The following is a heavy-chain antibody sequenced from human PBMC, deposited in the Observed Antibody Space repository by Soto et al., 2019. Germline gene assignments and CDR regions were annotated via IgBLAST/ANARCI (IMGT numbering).Heavy chain of an antibody. CDR1: GFTFSSYA. V-gene: IGHV3-23*01. J-gene: IGHJ4*02. Sequence: EVPLLESGGGLVQPGGSLRLSCAASGFTFSSYAMSWVRQAPGKGLEWVSAISSRGTNSYYTDSVKGRFTISRDNSKNTLYLQMNSLRAEDTAIYYCARDGGIAAAGTPSDYWGQGTLVTVSS. D-gene: IGHD6-13*01. CDR3: ARDGGIAAAGTPSDY. CDR2: ISSRGTNS.